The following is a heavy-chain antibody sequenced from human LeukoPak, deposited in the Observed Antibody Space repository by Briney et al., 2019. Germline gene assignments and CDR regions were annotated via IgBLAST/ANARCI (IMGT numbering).Heavy chain of an antibody. CDR1: GYTFTDHY. Sequence: ASVKVSCKASGYTFTDHYMHWVRQAPGQGLEWMGWISAYNGNTNYAQKLQGRVTMTTDTSTSTAYMELRSLRSDDTAVYYCARDRKQSWFDPWGQGTLVTVSS. CDR3: ARDRKQSWFDP. CDR2: ISAYNGNT. D-gene: IGHD6-19*01. J-gene: IGHJ5*02. V-gene: IGHV1-18*04.